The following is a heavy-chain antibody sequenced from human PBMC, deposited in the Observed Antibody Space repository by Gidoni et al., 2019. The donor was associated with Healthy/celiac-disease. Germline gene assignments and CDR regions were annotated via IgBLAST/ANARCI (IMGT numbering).Heavy chain of an antibody. D-gene: IGHD1-26*01. CDR1: GGSFSGYY. V-gene: IGHV4-34*01. CDR3: ARGGGGSYFRLDY. CDR2: INHRGST. Sequence: QVQLQQWGAGLLKPSATLSLTCAVYGGSFSGYYGSWIRQPPGKGLEWIGEINHRGSTNYNPSLKSRVTISVDTSKNQFSLKLSSVTAADTAVYYCARGGGGSYFRLDYWGQGTLVTVSS. J-gene: IGHJ4*02.